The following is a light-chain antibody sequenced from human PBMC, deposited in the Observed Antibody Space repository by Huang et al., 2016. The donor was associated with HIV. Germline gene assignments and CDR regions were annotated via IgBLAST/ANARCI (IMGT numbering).Light chain of an antibody. CDR1: RSLSST. Sequence: EIVMTQSPATLSVSPGERATLSCRASRSLSSTLAWYQQKLGQAPRLLIYSVSTGATGIPARFSGSGSGTEFTLTISSLQSEDFAVYYCQQYNNWPPAFGQGTKVEIK. CDR2: SVS. V-gene: IGKV3-15*01. J-gene: IGKJ1*01. CDR3: QQYNNWPPA.